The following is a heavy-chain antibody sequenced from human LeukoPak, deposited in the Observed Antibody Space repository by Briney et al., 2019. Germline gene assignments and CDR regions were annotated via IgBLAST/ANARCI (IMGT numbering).Heavy chain of an antibody. CDR2: ISSSSSYI. V-gene: IGHV3-21*01. CDR1: GFTFSSYS. D-gene: IGHD2-2*01. J-gene: IGHJ1*01. Sequence: GGSLRLSCAASGFTFSSYSMNWVRQAPGKGLEWVSSISSSSSYIYYADSVKGRFTISRDNAKNSLYLQMNSLRAEDTAVYYCARVGCSSTSCPKYFQHWGQGTLVTVSS. CDR3: ARVGCSSTSCPKYFQH.